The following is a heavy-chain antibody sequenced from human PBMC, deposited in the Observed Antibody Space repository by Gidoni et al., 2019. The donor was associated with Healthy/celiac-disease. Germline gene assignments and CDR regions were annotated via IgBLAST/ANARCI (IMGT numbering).Heavy chain of an antibody. V-gene: IGHV4-34*01. CDR1: GGSFSGYY. J-gene: IGHJ6*02. D-gene: IGHD2-2*01. CDR3: ARTRLDIVVVPAHGIDMDV. CDR2: INHSGST. Sequence: QVQLQQWGAGLLKPSETLSLHCAVYGGSFSGYYWSWIRQPPGKGLEWIGEINHSGSTNYNPSLKSRVTISVDTSKNQFSLKLSSVTAADTAVYYCARTRLDIVVVPAHGIDMDVWGQGTTVTVSS.